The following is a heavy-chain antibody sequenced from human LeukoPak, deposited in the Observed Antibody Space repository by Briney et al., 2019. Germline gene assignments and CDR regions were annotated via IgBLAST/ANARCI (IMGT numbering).Heavy chain of an antibody. D-gene: IGHD2-2*01. CDR2: ISYSGTT. J-gene: IGHJ4*02. Sequence: SETLSLTCTVSGGSISSYYWSWIRQPPGKGLEWIGYISYSGTTNYHPSLKSRVTISVDTSKNQFSLKLSSVTAADTAVFYCARSSCSDTSCWRGYFDYWGQGNPGHRLL. V-gene: IGHV4-59*01. CDR1: GGSISSYY. CDR3: ARSSCSDTSCWRGYFDY.